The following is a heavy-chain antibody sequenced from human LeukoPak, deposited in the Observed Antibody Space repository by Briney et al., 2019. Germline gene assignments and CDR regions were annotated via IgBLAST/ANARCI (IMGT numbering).Heavy chain of an antibody. V-gene: IGHV4-59*01. CDR1: GGSISSYY. CDR3: ARGLEDYGDYSAEDAFDI. Sequence: PSETLSLTCTVSGGSISSYYWSWVRQPPGKGLEWIGYIYCSGSTNYNPSLKSQVTISVDTSKNQFSLKLSSVTAADTAVYYCARGLEDYGDYSAEDAFDIWGQGTMVTVSS. J-gene: IGHJ3*02. CDR2: IYCSGST. D-gene: IGHD4-17*01.